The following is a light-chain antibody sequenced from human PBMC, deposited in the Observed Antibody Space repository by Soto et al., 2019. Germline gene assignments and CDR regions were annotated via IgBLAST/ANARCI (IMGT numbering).Light chain of an antibody. CDR3: QQFISTPSLT. CDR1: QSVSRSD. J-gene: IGKJ1*01. Sequence: EIVLTQSPGTLSLSPGERATLSCRASQSVSRSDLAWYQQKPGQAPRLLIYGASSRATGIPDRFSGSGSGTDFTLTISRMEPEDFAVYYCQQFISTPSLTFGQGTNVDIK. V-gene: IGKV3-20*01. CDR2: GAS.